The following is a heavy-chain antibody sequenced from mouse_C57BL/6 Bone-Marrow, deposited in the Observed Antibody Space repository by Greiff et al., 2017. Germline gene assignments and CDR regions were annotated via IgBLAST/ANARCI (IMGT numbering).Heavy chain of an antibody. CDR3: TVFYYDYSYYFDY. CDR2: IDPENGDT. D-gene: IGHD2-4*01. Sequence: VQLQQSGAELVRPGASVKLSCTASGFNIKDDYMHWVKQRPEQGLEWIGWIDPENGDTEYASKFQGKATITADTSSNTAYLQLSSLTSEDTAVYYCTVFYYDYSYYFDYWGRGTTLTVSS. V-gene: IGHV14-4*01. CDR1: GFNIKDDY. J-gene: IGHJ2*01.